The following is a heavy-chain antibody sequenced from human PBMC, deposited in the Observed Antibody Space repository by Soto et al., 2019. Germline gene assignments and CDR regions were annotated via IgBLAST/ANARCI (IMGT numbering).Heavy chain of an antibody. D-gene: IGHD3-22*01. J-gene: IGHJ4*02. CDR3: AREGYDSSGYPLGY. Sequence: QVQLVQSGAEVKKPGASEKVSCKASGYTFTGNAMHWVRQAPGQRLEWMGWINTGNGNTKYSQKFQGRVTITRDTSATTTYMELSSLRSEDTAVYYCAREGYDSSGYPLGYWGQGTLVTGSS. V-gene: IGHV1-3*04. CDR2: INTGNGNT. CDR1: GYTFTGNA.